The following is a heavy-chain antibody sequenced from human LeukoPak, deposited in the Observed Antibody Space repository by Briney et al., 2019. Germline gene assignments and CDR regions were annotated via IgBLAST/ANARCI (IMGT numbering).Heavy chain of an antibody. Sequence: SVKVSCKTSGGSLSNYAFNWVRQTPGQGLEWMGGIIPVLSTTNYAQKFQGRVTITTDESTNTAYMEMSSLTSEDTAVYFCANSSTTLNVFGPWGQGTLVTVSS. CDR1: GGSLSNYA. J-gene: IGHJ5*02. V-gene: IGHV1-69*05. D-gene: IGHD2-2*01. CDR2: IIPVLSTT. CDR3: ANSSTTLNVFGP.